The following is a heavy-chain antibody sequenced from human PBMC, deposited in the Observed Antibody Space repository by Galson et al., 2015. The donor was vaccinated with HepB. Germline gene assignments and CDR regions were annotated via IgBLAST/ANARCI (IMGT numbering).Heavy chain of an antibody. CDR3: ATGTLALSGPSLY. CDR1: GFTFSSYA. Sequence: SLRLSCAVSGFTFSSYAMRWVRQAPGKGLEWVSVISGSGGSTYYADSVKGRFTISRDNSENTLYRQLNSLTAEETAVYYCATGTLALSGPSLYWGQGTLVIVSS. J-gene: IGHJ4*02. D-gene: IGHD2-15*01. V-gene: IGHV3-23*01. CDR2: ISGSGGST.